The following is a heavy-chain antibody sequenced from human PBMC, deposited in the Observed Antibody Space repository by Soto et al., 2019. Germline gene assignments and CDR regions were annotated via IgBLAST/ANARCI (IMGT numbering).Heavy chain of an antibody. J-gene: IGHJ4*02. Sequence: GGSLRLSCAASGFTFSSYAMGWVRQAPGKGLEWVSAISGSGGTTYHADSVKGRFTISRDNSKNTLYLQMNSLRAEDTAVYYCAKEGPQFSSGWYHFNYWGQGTLVTVSS. CDR3: AKEGPQFSSGWYHFNY. CDR1: GFTFSSYA. V-gene: IGHV3-23*01. CDR2: ISGSGGTT. D-gene: IGHD6-19*01.